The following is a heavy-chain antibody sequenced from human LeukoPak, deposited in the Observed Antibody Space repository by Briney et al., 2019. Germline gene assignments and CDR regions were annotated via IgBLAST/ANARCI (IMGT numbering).Heavy chain of an antibody. Sequence: SETLSLTRTVSGGSISSYYWSWIRQPPGKGLEWIGYIYYSGSTNYNPSLKSRVTISVDTSKNQFSLKLSSVTAADTAVYYCARAGRADGDYHYFEYWGQGTLVTVSS. CDR1: GGSISSYY. V-gene: IGHV4-59*01. J-gene: IGHJ4*02. D-gene: IGHD4-17*01. CDR2: IYYSGST. CDR3: ARAGRADGDYHYFEY.